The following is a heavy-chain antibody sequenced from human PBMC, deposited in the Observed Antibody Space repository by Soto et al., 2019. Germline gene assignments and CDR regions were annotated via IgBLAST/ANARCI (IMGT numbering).Heavy chain of an antibody. Sequence: GGSLRLSCAASGFTFHDYTMHWVRQAPGKGLEWVSLISWDGGSTYYADSVEGRFTISRDNSKNSLYLQMNSLRTEDTALYYCAKDIIAARPYYYYGLDVWGQGTTVTVSS. CDR2: ISWDGGST. CDR1: GFTFHDYT. D-gene: IGHD6-6*01. CDR3: AKDIIAARPYYYYGLDV. J-gene: IGHJ6*02. V-gene: IGHV3-43*01.